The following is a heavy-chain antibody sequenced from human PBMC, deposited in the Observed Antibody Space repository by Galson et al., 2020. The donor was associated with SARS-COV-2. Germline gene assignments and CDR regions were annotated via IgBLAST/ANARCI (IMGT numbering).Heavy chain of an antibody. J-gene: IGHJ6*02. Sequence: GGSLRLSCAASGFTFSNAWMNWVRQAPGKGLEWVGRIKSKTDGGTTDYAAPVKGRFTISRDDSKNTLYLQMNSLKTEDTAVYYCTTADIVVVPAAMFYYYGMDVWGQGTTVTVSS. CDR1: GFTFSNAW. CDR3: TTADIVVVPAAMFYYYGMDV. CDR2: IKSKTDGGTT. D-gene: IGHD2-2*01. V-gene: IGHV3-15*07.